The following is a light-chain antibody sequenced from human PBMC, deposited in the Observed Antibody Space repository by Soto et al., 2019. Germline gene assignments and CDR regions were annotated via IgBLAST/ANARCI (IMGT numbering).Light chain of an antibody. CDR1: SSNVGAGYD. J-gene: IGLJ2*01. CDR3: QSYDSSLSGSVV. Sequence: QSVLTQPPSVSGAPGQWVTISCTGSSSNVGAGYDVHWYQQLPGTAPKILIYGNSNRPSGVPDRFSGSKSGTSASLAITGLQAEDEADYDYQSYDSSLSGSVVFGGGTKLTVL. CDR2: GNS. V-gene: IGLV1-40*01.